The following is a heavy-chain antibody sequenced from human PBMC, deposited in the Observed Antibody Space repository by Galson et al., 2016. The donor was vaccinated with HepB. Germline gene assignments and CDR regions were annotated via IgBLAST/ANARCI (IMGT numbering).Heavy chain of an antibody. J-gene: IGHJ4*02. CDR3: ARLLSFNEDY. CDR1: GFSLRYYG. D-gene: IGHD1-1*01. CDR2: IHSEGAIK. V-gene: IGHV3-20*04. Sequence: SLRLSCAASGFSLRYYGMVWYRQAPGKGLEWVSFIHSEGAIKLYGDSVKERFIISRDDAANSLFLHMNSLRVEDAATYYCARLLSFNEDYWGQGTVVAVSA.